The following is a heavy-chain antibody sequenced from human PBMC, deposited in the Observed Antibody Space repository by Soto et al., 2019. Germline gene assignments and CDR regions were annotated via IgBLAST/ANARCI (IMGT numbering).Heavy chain of an antibody. J-gene: IGHJ6*02. D-gene: IGHD3-10*01. CDR2: LWFDGSNE. CDR3: AKVLYASESFDSEEAPYGMDV. CDR1: GLPFSRYD. Sequence: GGSLRLSCAASGLPFSRYDMHWVRQAPGKGLEWVAVLWFDGSNEHYADSVQGRFTISRDNSKNTLYLQMDSLRAEDTAVYYCAKVLYASESFDSEEAPYGMDVWGQGTTVTVSS. V-gene: IGHV3-33*06.